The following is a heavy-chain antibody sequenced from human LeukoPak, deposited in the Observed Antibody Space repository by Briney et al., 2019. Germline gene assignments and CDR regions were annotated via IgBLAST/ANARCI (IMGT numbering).Heavy chain of an antibody. V-gene: IGHV4-34*01. CDR1: GWSFSTYY. CDR3: ARGPTISETGYFDY. CDR2: INHRGAT. J-gene: IGHJ4*03. Sequence: SETLSLTCAVYGWSFSTYYWSWIRQAPGKGLEWIAEINHRGATNYNPSFKNGVTISVDTSTNQFSMKVRSVTAADTAVYYCARGPTISETGYFDYWGQGTLVTVSS. D-gene: IGHD1-1*01.